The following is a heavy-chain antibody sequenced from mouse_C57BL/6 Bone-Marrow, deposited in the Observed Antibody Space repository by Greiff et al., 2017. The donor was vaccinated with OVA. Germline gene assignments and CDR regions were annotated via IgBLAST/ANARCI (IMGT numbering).Heavy chain of an antibody. J-gene: IGHJ3*01. CDR3: ARVGYDGYYAWFAY. V-gene: IGHV5-16*01. D-gene: IGHD2-3*01. CDR1: GFTFSDYY. CDR2: INYDGSST. Sequence: EVKLVESEGGLVQPGSSMKLSCTASGFTFSDYYMAWVRQVPEKGLEWVANINYDGSSTYYLDSLKSRFIISRDNAKNILYLQMSSLKSEDTATYYCARVGYDGYYAWFAYWGQGTLVTVSA.